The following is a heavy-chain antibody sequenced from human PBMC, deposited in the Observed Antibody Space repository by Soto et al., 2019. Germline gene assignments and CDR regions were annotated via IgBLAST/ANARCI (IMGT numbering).Heavy chain of an antibody. D-gene: IGHD4-17*01. Sequence: GGSLRLSCVGSGFTFSRYGMHWLRQAPGEGREWMAVIVNDGSDRDYAASVAGRFTISRDNSKNTLYLQMDNLGVDDPAMYYCARDDDYEANGLDYRGQGTLVTVSS. J-gene: IGHJ4*02. CDR1: GFTFSRYG. V-gene: IGHV3-33*01. CDR3: ARDDDYEANGLDY. CDR2: IVNDGSDR.